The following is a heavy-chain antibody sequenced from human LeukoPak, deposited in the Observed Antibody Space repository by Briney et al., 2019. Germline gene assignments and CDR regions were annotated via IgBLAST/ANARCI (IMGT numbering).Heavy chain of an antibody. D-gene: IGHD6-13*01. Sequence: PSETLSLTCTVSGGSISSSSYYWGWIRQPPGKGLEWIGSIYYSGSTYYNPSLKSRVTISVDTSKNQFPLKLSSVTAADTAVYYCARMGAAAGTNWFDPWGQGTLVTVSS. CDR3: ARMGAAAGTNWFDP. J-gene: IGHJ5*02. CDR2: IYYSGST. V-gene: IGHV4-39*06. CDR1: GGSISSSSYY.